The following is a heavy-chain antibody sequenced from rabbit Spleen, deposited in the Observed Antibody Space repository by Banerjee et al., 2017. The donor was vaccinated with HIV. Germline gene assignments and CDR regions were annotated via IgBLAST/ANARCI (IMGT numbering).Heavy chain of an antibody. D-gene: IGHD6-1*01. J-gene: IGHJ4*01. V-gene: IGHV1S45*01. CDR1: GLSFRSNYY. CDR2: IYAGSSGST. CDR3: ARNRRIYGVTDGAYAMSFFNL. Sequence: QEQLGESGGDSDKPEGSLTLTCTASGLSFRSNYYMCWVRQAPGKGLEWIACIYAGSSGSTYYASWAKCRFTISKTSASTVTLQMTSLTAADTATYFCARNRRIYGVTDGAYAMSFFNLWGPGTLVTVS.